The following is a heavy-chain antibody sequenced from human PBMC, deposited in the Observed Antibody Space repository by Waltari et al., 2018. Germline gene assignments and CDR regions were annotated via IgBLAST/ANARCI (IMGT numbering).Heavy chain of an antibody. Sequence: QVQLQQWGAGLLKPSETLSLTCAVYGGSISGYYWSWIRQPPGKGLEWIGEINHSGSTNYNPSLKSRVTISVDTSKNQFSLKLSSVTAADTAVYYCARGYPAVAIPSYFDLWGRGTLVTVSS. CDR3: ARGYPAVAIPSYFDL. J-gene: IGHJ2*01. CDR1: GGSISGYY. V-gene: IGHV4-34*01. D-gene: IGHD2-21*01. CDR2: INHSGST.